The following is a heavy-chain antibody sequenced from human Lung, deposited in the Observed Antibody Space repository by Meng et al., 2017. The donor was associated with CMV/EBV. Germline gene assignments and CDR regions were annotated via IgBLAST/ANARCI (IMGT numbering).Heavy chain of an antibody. CDR3: ARVTESSYCGSGGYNGMDV. CDR2: IKQDGSEK. CDR1: GFTFSRFW. D-gene: IGHD3-10*01. V-gene: IGHV3-7*01. Sequence: SXTASGFTFSRFWMSWVRQAPGKGLEGVANIKQDGSEKSYVDSVKGRFTISRDNAKNSLYLQMNRGRAEDTAVYYCARVTESSYCGSGGYNGMDVXGQGXTVTVSS. J-gene: IGHJ6*02.